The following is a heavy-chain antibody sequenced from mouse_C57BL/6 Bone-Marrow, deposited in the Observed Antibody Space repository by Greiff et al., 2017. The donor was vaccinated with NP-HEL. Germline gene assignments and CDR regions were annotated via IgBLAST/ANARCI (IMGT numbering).Heavy chain of an antibody. CDR1: GYTFTNYW. J-gene: IGHJ3*01. D-gene: IGHD2-3*01. CDR2: IYPGGGYT. Sequence: QVHVKQSGAELVRPGTSVKMSCKASGYTFTNYWIGWAKQRPGHGLEWIGDIYPGGGYTNYNEKFKGKATLTADKSSSTAYMQFSSLTSEDSAIYYCARSNDGYSFAYWGQGTLVTVSA. CDR3: ARSNDGYSFAY. V-gene: IGHV1-63*01.